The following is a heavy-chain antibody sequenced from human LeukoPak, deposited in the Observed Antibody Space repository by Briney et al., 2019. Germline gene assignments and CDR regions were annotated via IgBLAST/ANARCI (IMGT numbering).Heavy chain of an antibody. D-gene: IGHD3-22*01. CDR1: GGSISSYY. CDR2: IYYSGST. CDR3: ARDLTTDDSSGKGYYYGMDV. Sequence: SETLSLTCTVSGGSISSYYWSWIRQPPGKGLEWIGYIYYSGSTNYNPSLKSRVTISVDTSKNQFSLKLSSVTAADTAVYYCARDLTTDDSSGKGYYYGMDVWGQGTTVTVSS. J-gene: IGHJ6*02. V-gene: IGHV4-59*01.